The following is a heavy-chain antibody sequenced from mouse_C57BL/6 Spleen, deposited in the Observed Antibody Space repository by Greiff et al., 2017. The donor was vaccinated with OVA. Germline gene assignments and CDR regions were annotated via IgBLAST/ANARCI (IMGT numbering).Heavy chain of an antibody. CDR2: INPSSGYT. Sequence: QVQLQQSGAELAKPGASVKLSCKASGYTFTSYWMHWVKQRPGQGLEWIGYINPSSGYTKYNQKFKDKATLTADKSSSTAYMQLSSLTYEDSAVYNCARYIYGSSYNFDYWGQGTTLTVSS. V-gene: IGHV1-7*01. D-gene: IGHD1-1*01. CDR1: GYTFTSYW. J-gene: IGHJ2*01. CDR3: ARYIYGSSYNFDY.